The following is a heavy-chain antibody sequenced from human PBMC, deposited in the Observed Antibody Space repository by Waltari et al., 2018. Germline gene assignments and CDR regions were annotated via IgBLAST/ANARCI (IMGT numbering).Heavy chain of an antibody. CDR2: INPNRGGT. CDR3: ARVLRFLEWSNYFDY. D-gene: IGHD3-3*01. CDR1: GYTFTGYY. Sequence: QVQLVQSGAEVKKPGASVKVSCKASGYTFTGYYMHWVRQAPGQGLEWMRWINPNRGGTNYAQKFQGRVTMTRDTSISTAYMELSRLRSDDTAVYYCARVLRFLEWSNYFDYWGQGTLVTVSS. J-gene: IGHJ4*02. V-gene: IGHV1-2*02.